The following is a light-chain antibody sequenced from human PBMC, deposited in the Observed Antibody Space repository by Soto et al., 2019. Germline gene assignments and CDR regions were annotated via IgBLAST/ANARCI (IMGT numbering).Light chain of an antibody. CDR2: WAS. J-gene: IGKJ4*01. CDR1: QSVLSSSNKKNY. CDR3: QQHFSAPPP. Sequence: DIVMTQSPDSLAVSLGERATINCKSSQSVLSSSNKKNYLAWHQQKPGQPPKLLISWASSRQSGVPDRFSGSGAGADFPLPISSLEAGEGAVYYCQQHFSAPPPFAGGTKVEIK. V-gene: IGKV4-1*01.